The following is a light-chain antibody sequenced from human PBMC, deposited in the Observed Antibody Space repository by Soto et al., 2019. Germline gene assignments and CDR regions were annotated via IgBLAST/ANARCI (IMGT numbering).Light chain of an antibody. J-gene: IGKJ4*01. Sequence: EFEMTQSPCTLSSSPLERASLXCRASQTVRNNYLAWYQQKPGQAPRLLIYDASSRDTGIPDRFSGGGSGTEFTLTISRLEPEDFAVYYCQQFSSYPLTFGGGTKVDIK. CDR1: QTVRNNY. V-gene: IGKV3-20*01. CDR2: DAS. CDR3: QQFSSYPLT.